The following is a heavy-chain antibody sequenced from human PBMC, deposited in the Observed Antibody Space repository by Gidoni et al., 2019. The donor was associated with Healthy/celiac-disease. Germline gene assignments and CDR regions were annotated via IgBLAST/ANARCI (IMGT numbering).Heavy chain of an antibody. V-gene: IGHV3-33*01. CDR2: IWYDGSNK. CDR1: GFTFSSYG. Sequence: QVQLVESGGGVVQPGRSLRLSCSASGFTFSSYGLHWVRKAPGKGLEWVAVIWYDGSNKYYADSVKGRFTISRDNSKNTLYLQMNSLRAEDTAVYYCARVYVGVGRDVDYYYGMDVWGQGTTVTVSS. CDR3: ARVYVGVGRDVDYYYGMDV. D-gene: IGHD1-1*01. J-gene: IGHJ6*02.